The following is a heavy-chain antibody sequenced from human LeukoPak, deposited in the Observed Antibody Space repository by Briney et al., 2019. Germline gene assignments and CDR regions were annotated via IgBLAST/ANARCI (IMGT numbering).Heavy chain of an antibody. CDR2: ISSSGSTI. J-gene: IGHJ6*02. D-gene: IGHD3-9*01. Sequence: GGSLRLSCAASGFTFSDYYMSWIRQAPGKGLEWVSYISSSGSTIYYADSVKGRFTISRDNAKNSLYLQMNSLRAEDTAVYYCASGRYFDWRYYYGMDVWGQGTTVTVSS. V-gene: IGHV3-11*01. CDR1: GFTFSDYY. CDR3: ASGRYFDWRYYYGMDV.